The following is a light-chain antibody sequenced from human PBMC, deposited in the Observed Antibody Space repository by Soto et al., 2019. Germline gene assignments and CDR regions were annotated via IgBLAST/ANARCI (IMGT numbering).Light chain of an antibody. CDR3: QQYGNLPLS. Sequence: DIQMTQSPSSLSALVGDRVTITCQASQDINIYLNWYQQRPGKAPKLLIYDAYNLATGVPSRVSGGGYETDFTFTICSLQPEDTATYYCQQYGNLPLSFVGGTKVEIK. CDR1: QDINIY. J-gene: IGKJ4*02. CDR2: DAY. V-gene: IGKV1-33*01.